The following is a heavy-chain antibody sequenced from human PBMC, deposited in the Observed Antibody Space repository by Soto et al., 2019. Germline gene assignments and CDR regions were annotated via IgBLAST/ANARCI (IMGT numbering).Heavy chain of an antibody. V-gene: IGHV4-30-4*01. J-gene: IGHJ6*02. CDR3: ARASGWSGEFNYFYYGMDV. Sequence: QVQLQESGPGLVKPSETLSLTFTVSGGSISSGNYYWSWIRQPPGKGLEWIGYIFYSGTTYYNPSLKSRATISVDTSNNLFSLNLSSLTAADAAVYYCARASGWSGEFNYFYYGMDVWGQGTTVTVSS. D-gene: IGHD3-10*01. CDR1: GGSISSGNYY. CDR2: IFYSGTT.